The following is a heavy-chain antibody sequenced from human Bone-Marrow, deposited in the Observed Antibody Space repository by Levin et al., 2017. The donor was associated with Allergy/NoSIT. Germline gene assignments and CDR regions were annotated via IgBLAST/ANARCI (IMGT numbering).Heavy chain of an antibody. J-gene: IGHJ3*02. CDR1: GFSFSIYA. CDR3: AARGEFGGFHI. Sequence: PGGSLRLSCAASGFSFSIYAMNWVRQAPGKGLEWVSAIDNSGGSTFYAASVKGRFTISRDNSKNTLYLQVNSLRVDDTAVYYCAARGEFGGFHIWGQGTMVTVSS. V-gene: IGHV3-23*01. D-gene: IGHD3-16*01. CDR2: IDNSGGST.